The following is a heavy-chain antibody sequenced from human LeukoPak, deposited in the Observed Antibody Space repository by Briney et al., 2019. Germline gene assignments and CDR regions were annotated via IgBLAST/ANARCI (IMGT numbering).Heavy chain of an antibody. CDR1: GFTFSTYS. D-gene: IGHD3-22*01. CDR2: ISSSSGFI. CDR3: ASSGYSVSLDY. V-gene: IGHV3-21*01. Sequence: GGSLRLSCAASGFTFSTYSMNWVRQAPGKGLEGVSSISSSSGFIYYADSVKGRFTISRDNAKNSPYLQMNSLRAEDTAVYYCASSGYSVSLDYWGQGTLVAVSS. J-gene: IGHJ4*02.